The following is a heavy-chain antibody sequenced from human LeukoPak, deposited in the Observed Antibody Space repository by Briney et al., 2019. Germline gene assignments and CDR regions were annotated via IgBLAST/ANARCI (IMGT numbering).Heavy chain of an antibody. CDR3: AREYYDSSGYYYSSNRDWYFDL. CDR2: ISYEGSNK. CDR1: GFTFSSYS. D-gene: IGHD3-22*01. J-gene: IGHJ2*01. V-gene: IGHV3-30*05. Sequence: GGSLRLSCAASGFTFSSYSMNGVRQGPGKGLECVAVISYEGSNKSYAASVKGRFTISRDNSKNTLYMQMNSLRAEDTAVYYCAREYYDSSGYYYSSNRDWYFDLWGRGTLVTVSS.